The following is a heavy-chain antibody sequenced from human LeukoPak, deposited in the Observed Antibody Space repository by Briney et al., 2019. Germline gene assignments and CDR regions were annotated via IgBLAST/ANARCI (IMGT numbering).Heavy chain of an antibody. CDR3: AKDSSSALDY. J-gene: IGHJ4*02. V-gene: IGHV3-23*01. CDR1: RFSFSDYA. CDR2: ISGSGGST. Sequence: GGSLRLSCAASRFSFSDYAMSWVRQAQGKGLEWVSAISGSGGSTYYADSVKGRFTISRDNSKNTLYLQMNSLRAEDTAVYYCAKDSSSALDYWSQGTLVTVSS. D-gene: IGHD6-6*01.